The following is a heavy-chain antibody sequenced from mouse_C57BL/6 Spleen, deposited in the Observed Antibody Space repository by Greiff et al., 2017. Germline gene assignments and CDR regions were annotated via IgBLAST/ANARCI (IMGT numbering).Heavy chain of an antibody. CDR1: GFTFSSYA. CDR3: ARDRDYDYDRDYAMDY. V-gene: IGHV5-4*01. CDR2: ISDGGSYT. J-gene: IGHJ4*01. D-gene: IGHD2-4*01. Sequence: EVKLMESGGGLVKPGGSLKLSCAASGFTFSSYAMSWVRQTPEKRLEWVATISDGGSYTYYPDNVQGRFTISRDNAKNNLYLQMSHLKSEDTAMYYCARDRDYDYDRDYAMDYWGQGTSVTVSS.